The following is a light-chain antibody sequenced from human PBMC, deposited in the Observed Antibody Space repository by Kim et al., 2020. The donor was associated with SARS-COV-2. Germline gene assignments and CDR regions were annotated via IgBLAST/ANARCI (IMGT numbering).Light chain of an antibody. CDR1: QTVSRW. J-gene: IGKJ1*01. Sequence: SASIGDSVTITCQASQTVSRWLAWYQQKPGKSPKLLIYKTSNLESGVPSRFSGSGYGTEFTLTISSLEPDDFATYYCQQYYNYWTFGQGTKVDIK. CDR3: QQYYNYWT. V-gene: IGKV1-5*03. CDR2: KTS.